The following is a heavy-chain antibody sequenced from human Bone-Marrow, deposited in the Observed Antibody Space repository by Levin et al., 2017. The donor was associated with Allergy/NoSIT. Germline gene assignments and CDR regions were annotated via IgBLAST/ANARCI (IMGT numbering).Heavy chain of an antibody. D-gene: IGHD2-15*01. CDR2: ISGSGGST. Sequence: GGSLRLSCAASGFTFSSYAMSWVRQAPGKGLEWVSAISGSGGSTYYADSVKGRFTISRDNSKNTLYLQMNSLRAEDTAVYYCAKDQTPYCSGGSCLSPFDYWGQGTLVTVSS. CDR3: AKDQTPYCSGGSCLSPFDY. CDR1: GFTFSSYA. J-gene: IGHJ4*02. V-gene: IGHV3-23*01.